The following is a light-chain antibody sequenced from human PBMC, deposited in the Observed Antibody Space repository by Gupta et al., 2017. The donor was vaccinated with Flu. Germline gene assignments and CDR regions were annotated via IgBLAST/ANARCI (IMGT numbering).Light chain of an antibody. J-gene: IGLJ3*02. V-gene: IGLV1-44*01. CDR2: KNN. Sequence: QSVVTQSPSVSGTPGQRVTLSCSGSSSNIGSHTVNWYQKVPGAAPNLLIYKNNQRPSGVPDRFSGSKSGTSAALAISGLQSEDEADYYCAAWDDSLNGPVFGGGTKLTVL. CDR3: AAWDDSLNGPV. CDR1: SSNIGSHT.